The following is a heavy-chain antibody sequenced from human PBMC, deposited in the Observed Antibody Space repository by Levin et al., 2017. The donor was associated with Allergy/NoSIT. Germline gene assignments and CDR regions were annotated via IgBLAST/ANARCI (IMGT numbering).Heavy chain of an antibody. V-gene: IGHV1-46*01. CDR2: IHPSGGAT. Sequence: GESLKISCKASGYTFTSYYIHWVRQTPEQGLEWMGIIHPSGGATTYAQKFQDRVTIVRDTSTSTVYMILDSLRSDDTAVYYCARDHQVLGHYSSPADGFDIWGQGTMVTVSS. J-gene: IGHJ3*02. CDR1: GYTFTSYY. D-gene: IGHD2-15*01. CDR3: ARDHQVLGHYSSPADGFDI.